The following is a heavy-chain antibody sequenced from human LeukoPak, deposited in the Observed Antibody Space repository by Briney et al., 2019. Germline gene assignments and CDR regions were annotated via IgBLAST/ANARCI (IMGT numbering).Heavy chain of an antibody. CDR2: IIPILGIA. CDR3: ARDKGIAVAAVDY. D-gene: IGHD6-19*01. Sequence: SVKVSCKASGGTFSSYTISWVRQAPGRGLEWMGRIIPILGIANYAQKFQGRVTITADKSTSTAYMELSSLRSEDMAVYYCARDKGIAVAAVDYWGQGTLVTVSS. CDR1: GGTFSSYT. J-gene: IGHJ4*02. V-gene: IGHV1-69*04.